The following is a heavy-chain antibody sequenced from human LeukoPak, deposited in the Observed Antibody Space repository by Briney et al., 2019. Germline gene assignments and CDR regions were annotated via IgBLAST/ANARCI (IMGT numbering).Heavy chain of an antibody. J-gene: IGHJ4*02. CDR3: ASQNNWNTPDY. CDR2: ISGTGSST. CDR1: GFTFSTYA. Sequence: GGSLRLSCAASGFTFSTYAMTLVRQAPGKGLEWVSGISGTGSSTYYADSVKGRFTMSRDNSKNTLYLQMNSLRAEDTAVYYCASQNNWNTPDYWGQGTLVTVSS. V-gene: IGHV3-23*01. D-gene: IGHD1/OR15-1a*01.